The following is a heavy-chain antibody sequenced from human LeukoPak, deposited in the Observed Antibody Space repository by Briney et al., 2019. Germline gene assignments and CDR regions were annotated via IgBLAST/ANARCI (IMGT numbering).Heavy chain of an antibody. D-gene: IGHD1-7*01. CDR1: GFNFSTYT. Sequence: GGSLRPSCAASGFNFSTYTMNWVRQAPGKGLEWVSGISWNSGNIGYADSVKGRFTISRDNAKNSLYLQMNSLRAEDTALYYCAKARNYDLGGTFDIWGQGTMVTVSS. CDR3: AKARNYDLGGTFDI. J-gene: IGHJ3*02. V-gene: IGHV3-9*01. CDR2: ISWNSGNI.